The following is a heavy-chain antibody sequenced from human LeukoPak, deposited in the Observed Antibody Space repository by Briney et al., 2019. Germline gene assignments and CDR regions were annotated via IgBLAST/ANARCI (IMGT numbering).Heavy chain of an antibody. CDR3: ARDGGATLGYFQR. CDR2: IYYSGST. V-gene: IGHV4-59*01. J-gene: IGHJ1*01. CDR1: GGSISSYY. D-gene: IGHD1-26*01. Sequence: SETLSLTCTVSGGSISSYYWSWIRQPPGKGLEWIGYIYYSGSTNYNPSLKSRVTISVDTSKNQFSLKLSSVTAADTAVYYCARDGGATLGYFQRWGQGTLVTVSS.